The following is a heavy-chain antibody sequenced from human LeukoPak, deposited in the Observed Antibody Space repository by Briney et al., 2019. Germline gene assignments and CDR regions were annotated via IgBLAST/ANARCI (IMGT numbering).Heavy chain of an antibody. Sequence: GGSLRLSCAASGFTFSSYSMNWVRQATGKGLEWVSSISSSSSYIYYADSVKGRFTISRDNAKNSLYLQMNSLRAEDTAVYYCARDRGYYGMDVWGQGTTVTVSS. CDR2: ISSSSSYI. CDR3: ARDRGYYGMDV. V-gene: IGHV3-21*01. D-gene: IGHD3-10*01. CDR1: GFTFSSYS. J-gene: IGHJ6*02.